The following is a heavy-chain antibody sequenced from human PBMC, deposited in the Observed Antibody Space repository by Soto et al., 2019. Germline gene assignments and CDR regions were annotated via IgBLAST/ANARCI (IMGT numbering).Heavy chain of an antibody. Sequence: GGSLRLSCAASGLTFSSYLMSWVRQAPGKGLEWVANIKQDGSEKYYVDSVKGRFTISRDNAKNSLYLQMNSLRAEDTAVYYCARDRQRFLYWGQGTLVTVSS. J-gene: IGHJ4*02. CDR3: ARDRQRFLY. V-gene: IGHV3-7*01. D-gene: IGHD3-16*01. CDR2: IKQDGSEK. CDR1: GLTFSSYL.